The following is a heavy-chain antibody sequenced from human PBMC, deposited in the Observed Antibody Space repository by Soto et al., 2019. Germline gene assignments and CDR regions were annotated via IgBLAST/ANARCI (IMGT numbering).Heavy chain of an antibody. CDR1: GFTFSSYA. J-gene: IGHJ4*02. Sequence: GGSLRLSCAASGFTFSSYAMHWVRQAPGKGLEWVAVISYDGSNKYYADSVKGRFTISRDNSKNTLYLKMNSMRAEDTAVYYCARDARTLWSHALPGYWGQGTLVTVSS. CDR3: ARDARTLWSHALPGY. CDR2: ISYDGSNK. V-gene: IGHV3-30-3*01. D-gene: IGHD3-10*01.